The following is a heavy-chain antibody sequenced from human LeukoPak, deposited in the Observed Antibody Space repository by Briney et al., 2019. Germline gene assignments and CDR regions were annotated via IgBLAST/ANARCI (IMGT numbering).Heavy chain of an antibody. J-gene: IGHJ4*02. V-gene: IGHV3-7*01. CDR3: ARGLRTPRGQVYYFDY. Sequence: GGSLRLSCAASGFTFSSYEMNWVRQAPGKGLEWVANIKQDGSEKYYVDSVKGRFTISGDNAKNSLYLQMNSLRAEDTAVYYCARGLRTPRGQVYYFDYWGQGTLVTVSS. CDR1: GFTFSSYE. CDR2: IKQDGSEK. D-gene: IGHD4-17*01.